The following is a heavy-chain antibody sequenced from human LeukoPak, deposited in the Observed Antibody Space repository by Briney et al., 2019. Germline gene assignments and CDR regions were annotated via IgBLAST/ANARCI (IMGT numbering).Heavy chain of an antibody. D-gene: IGHD6-13*01. J-gene: IGHJ5*02. Sequence: ASVKVSCKASGYTLTSYDINWVRQATGQGLEWMGWINPSSGGTNYAQKFQGRVTMTRDTSISTAYMELSSLRSDDTAVYYCARGRSSWYGTNNWFDPWGQGTLVTVSS. CDR1: GYTLTSYD. CDR3: ARGRSSWYGTNNWFDP. CDR2: INPSSGGT. V-gene: IGHV1-2*02.